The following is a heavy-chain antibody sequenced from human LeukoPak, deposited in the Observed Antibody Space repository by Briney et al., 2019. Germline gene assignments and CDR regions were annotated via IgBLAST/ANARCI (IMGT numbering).Heavy chain of an antibody. CDR2: IIPIFGTA. V-gene: IGHV1-69*13. J-gene: IGHJ4*02. Sequence: ASVKVSCKTSGYTFTNYDINWVRQAPGQGLEWMGGIIPIFGTANYAQKFQGRVTITADESTSTAYMELSSLRSEDTAVYYCARDGRGGIVGAKGPGYFDYWGQGTLVTVSS. CDR1: GYTFTNYD. CDR3: ARDGRGGIVGAKGPGYFDY. D-gene: IGHD1-26*01.